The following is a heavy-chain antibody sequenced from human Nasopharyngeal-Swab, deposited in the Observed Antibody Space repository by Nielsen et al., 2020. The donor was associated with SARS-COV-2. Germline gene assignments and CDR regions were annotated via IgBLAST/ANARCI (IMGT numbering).Heavy chain of an antibody. J-gene: IGHJ5*02. CDR1: GFTFSSYG. CDR2: IWYDGSNK. CDR3: AREGLSSGYLNWFDP. D-gene: IGHD3-22*01. Sequence: GESLKISCAASGFTFSSYGMHWVRQAPGKGLEWVAVIWYDGSNKYYADSVKGRFTISRDNSKNTLYLQMNSLRAEDTAVYYCAREGLSSGYLNWFDPWGQGTLVNVSS. V-gene: IGHV3-33*01.